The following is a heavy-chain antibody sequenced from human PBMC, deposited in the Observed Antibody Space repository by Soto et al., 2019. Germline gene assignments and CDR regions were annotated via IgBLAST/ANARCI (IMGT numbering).Heavy chain of an antibody. V-gene: IGHV1-46*01. Sequence: QVQLVQSGAEVKKPGASVKLSCKASGYNFINYYIHWVRQAPGQGLEWMGIFNPTSGSTNYAQKFQGRVTLAMDTSTRTVYMELSSLRFDDTAVYYWARDLAAGDYWGQGTLVTVSS. D-gene: IGHD6-13*01. CDR3: ARDLAAGDY. J-gene: IGHJ4*02. CDR1: GYNFINYY. CDR2: FNPTSGST.